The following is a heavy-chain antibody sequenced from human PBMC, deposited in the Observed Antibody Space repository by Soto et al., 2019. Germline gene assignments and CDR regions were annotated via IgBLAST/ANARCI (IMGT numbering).Heavy chain of an antibody. CDR1: GGSISSGDYY. CDR2: IYYSGST. J-gene: IGHJ4*02. Sequence: PSETLSLTCTVSGGSISSGDYYWSWIRQPPGKGLEWIGYIYYSGSTYYTPSLKSRVTISVDTSKNQFSLKLSPVTAADTAVYYCARDFARYYDSSGYLDYWGQGTLVTVSS. D-gene: IGHD3-22*01. CDR3: ARDFARYYDSSGYLDY. V-gene: IGHV4-30-4*01.